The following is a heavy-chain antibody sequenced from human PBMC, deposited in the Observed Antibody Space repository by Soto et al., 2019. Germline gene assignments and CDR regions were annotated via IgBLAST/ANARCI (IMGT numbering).Heavy chain of an antibody. J-gene: IGHJ4*02. CDR2: IYSGGST. D-gene: IGHD2-2*01. V-gene: IGHV3-53*04. CDR1: GFTVSSNY. CDR3: ASSLGYCSSTSCYEAVY. Sequence: AGGSLRLSCAASGFTVSSNYMSWVRQAPGKGLEWVSVIYSGGSTYYADSVKGRFTISRHNSKNTLYLQMNSLRAEDTAVYYCASSLGYCSSTSCYEAVYWGQGTLVAAPQ.